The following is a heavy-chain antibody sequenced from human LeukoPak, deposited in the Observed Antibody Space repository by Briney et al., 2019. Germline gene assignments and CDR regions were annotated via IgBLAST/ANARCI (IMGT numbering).Heavy chain of an antibody. V-gene: IGHV4-34*01. D-gene: IGHD4-17*01. Sequence: SETLSLTCAVYGGSFSGYYWSWIRQPPGKGLEWIGEINHSGSTNYNPSLKSRVTISVDTSKNQFSLRLSSVTAADTALYYCARGLPKHDYGDYGGTWFDPWGQGTLVTVSS. CDR3: ARGLPKHDYGDYGGTWFDP. J-gene: IGHJ5*02. CDR1: GGSFSGYY. CDR2: INHSGST.